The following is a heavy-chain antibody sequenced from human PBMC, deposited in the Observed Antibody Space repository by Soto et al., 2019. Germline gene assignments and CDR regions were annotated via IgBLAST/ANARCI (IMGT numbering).Heavy chain of an antibody. J-gene: IGHJ6*02. V-gene: IGHV3-7*01. CDR2: IKQDGSEK. CDR1: GFTFSSYW. Sequence: GSLRLSCAASGFTFSSYWMSWVRQAPGKGLEWVANIKQDGSEKYYVDSVKGRFTISRDNAKNSLYLQMNSLRAEDTAVYYCASSRAVYYDFWSGYPGYGMDVWGQGTTVTVSS. D-gene: IGHD3-3*01. CDR3: ASSRAVYYDFWSGYPGYGMDV.